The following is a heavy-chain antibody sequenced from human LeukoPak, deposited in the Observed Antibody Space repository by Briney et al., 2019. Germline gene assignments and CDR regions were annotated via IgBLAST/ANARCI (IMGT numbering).Heavy chain of an antibody. CDR1: GFTFSSYG. J-gene: IGHJ6*02. D-gene: IGHD6-19*01. CDR3: AKDLDTYSSGWYGMDV. Sequence: GGYLRLSCAASGFTFSSYGMYWVRPAPGKGLEWVAVISYDGSNKYYADSVKGRFTISRDNSKNTLYLQMNSLRAEDTAVYYCAKDLDTYSSGWYGMDVWGQATTVTVSS. V-gene: IGHV3-30*18. CDR2: ISYDGSNK.